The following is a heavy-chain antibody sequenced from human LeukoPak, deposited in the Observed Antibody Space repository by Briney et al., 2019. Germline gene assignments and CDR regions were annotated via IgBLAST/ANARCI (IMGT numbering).Heavy chain of an antibody. Sequence: GSLRLSCAASGFTLSSYSMNWVRQAPGKGLEWVSCISSSGSYIYYADSVKGRFTISRDNAKNSLYLQMNNLRAEDTAVYYCARDEYASSPGYFDYWGQGTLVTVSS. J-gene: IGHJ4*02. D-gene: IGHD2-2*01. CDR2: ISSSGSYI. V-gene: IGHV3-21*01. CDR1: GFTLSSYS. CDR3: ARDEYASSPGYFDY.